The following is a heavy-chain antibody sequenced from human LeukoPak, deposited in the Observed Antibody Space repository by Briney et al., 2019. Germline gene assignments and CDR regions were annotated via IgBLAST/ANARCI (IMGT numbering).Heavy chain of an antibody. CDR2: IIPIFGTA. J-gene: IGHJ4*02. D-gene: IGHD2-15*01. Sequence: ASVKVSCKASGGTFSSYAISWVRQAPGQGLEWMGGIIPIFGTANYAQKFQGRVTITTDESTSTAYMELSSLRSEDTAVYYCASECSGGSCYSGIFDYWGQGTLVT. CDR1: GGTFSSYA. V-gene: IGHV1-69*05. CDR3: ASECSGGSCYSGIFDY.